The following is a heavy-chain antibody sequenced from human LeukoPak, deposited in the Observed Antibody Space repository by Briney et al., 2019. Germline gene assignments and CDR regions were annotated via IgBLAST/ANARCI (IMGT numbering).Heavy chain of an antibody. CDR1: GGSFSGYY. Sequence: SETLSLTCAVYGGSFSGYYWSWIRQPPGKGLEWIGEINHSGSTNYNPSLESRVTISVDTSKNQFSLKLSSVTAADTAVYYCASTGARYYYDSSGPRPLGYWGQGTLVTVSS. CDR3: ASTGARYYYDSSGPRPLGY. CDR2: INHSGST. D-gene: IGHD3-22*01. J-gene: IGHJ4*02. V-gene: IGHV4-34*01.